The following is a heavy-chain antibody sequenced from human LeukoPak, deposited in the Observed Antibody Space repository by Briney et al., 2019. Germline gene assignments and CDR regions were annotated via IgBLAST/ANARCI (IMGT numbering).Heavy chain of an antibody. D-gene: IGHD3-22*01. CDR1: GFTFISXA. CDR3: ARERDYYDSSGYSFDY. Sequence: XSGFTFISXAXXGVRQXPGKGXXXXXXXSYDGSNKYYADSVKGRFTISRDNSKNTLYLQMNSLRAEDTAVYYCARERDYYDSSGYSFDYWGQGTLVTVSS. V-gene: IGHV3-30-3*01. J-gene: IGHJ4*02. CDR2: XSYDGSNK.